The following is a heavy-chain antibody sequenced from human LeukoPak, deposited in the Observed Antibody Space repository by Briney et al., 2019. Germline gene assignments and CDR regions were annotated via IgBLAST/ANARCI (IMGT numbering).Heavy chain of an antibody. V-gene: IGHV4-39*01. Sequence: PSETLSLTCTVSGGSISSNTFYWGWIRQPPGKGLEWIGSIYSGGSTYYNPSLKSRVTMSVDTSKNQFSLSLSSVTASDTAVYYCARLVSSSGSFDYRGQGTLVTVSS. D-gene: IGHD6-19*01. CDR3: ARLVSSSGSFDY. J-gene: IGHJ4*02. CDR2: IYSGGST. CDR1: GGSISSNTFY.